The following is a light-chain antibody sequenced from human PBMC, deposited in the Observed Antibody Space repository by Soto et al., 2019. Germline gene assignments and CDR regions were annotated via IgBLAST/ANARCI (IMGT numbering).Light chain of an antibody. J-gene: IGLJ1*01. V-gene: IGLV2-14*01. CDR1: SSDVGGYNY. CDR2: DVS. CDR3: SSYTSSITLG. Sequence: QAVVTQPASVSGSPGQSITISCTGTSSDVGGYNYVSWYQQYPGKAPKLMIYDVSSRPSGVSNRFSGSKSGNTASLTISGLQAEDEADYYCSSYTSSITLGFGTGTKVTVL.